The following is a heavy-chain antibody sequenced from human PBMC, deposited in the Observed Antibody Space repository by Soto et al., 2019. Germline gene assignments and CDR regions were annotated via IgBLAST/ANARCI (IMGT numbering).Heavy chain of an antibody. D-gene: IGHD5-18*01. CDR3: AKDIVRYTYGACDY. V-gene: IGHV3-30*18. CDR1: GFTFSSYG. J-gene: IGHJ4*02. CDR2: IAYDGSNK. Sequence: QVHLVESGGAVVQPGKSLRLSCAASGFTFSSYGMYWVRQAPGKGLEWVAAIAYDGSNKYHGDCVKGRFTISRDNSKNTLYLQMNSLRVEDTAVYYCAKDIVRYTYGACDYWGQGALVTVSS.